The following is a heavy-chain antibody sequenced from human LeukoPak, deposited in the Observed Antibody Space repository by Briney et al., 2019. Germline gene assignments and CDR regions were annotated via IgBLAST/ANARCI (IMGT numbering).Heavy chain of an antibody. CDR2: ISWNSGSI. V-gene: IGHV3-9*01. CDR1: GFTFDDYA. Sequence: PGGSLRLSCAASGFTFDDYAMHWVRQAPGKGLEWVSHISWNSGSITYADSVKGRFTVSRDDSKNTLYLQMNSLRAEDTAVYYCAKDGGLWVSAHWGDSWGRGTLVTVSS. CDR3: AKDGGLWVSAHWGDS. J-gene: IGHJ4*02. D-gene: IGHD7-27*01.